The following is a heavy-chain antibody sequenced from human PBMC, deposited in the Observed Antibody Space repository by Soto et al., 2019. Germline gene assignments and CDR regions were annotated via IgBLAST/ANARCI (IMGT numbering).Heavy chain of an antibody. Sequence: PGGSLRLSCAASGFTLSRSGMHWVRQAPGKGLEWVAVLWYDGYNKYYGDSVKGRFTISRDNSKNTLYLQMNSLRAEDTAVYYCAKEYSSGWYYFDYWGQGTLVTVSS. D-gene: IGHD6-19*01. J-gene: IGHJ4*02. CDR1: GFTLSRSG. CDR3: AKEYSSGWYYFDY. V-gene: IGHV3-33*06. CDR2: LWYDGYNK.